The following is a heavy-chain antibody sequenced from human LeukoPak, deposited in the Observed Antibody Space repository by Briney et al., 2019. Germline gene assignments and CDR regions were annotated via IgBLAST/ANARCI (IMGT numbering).Heavy chain of an antibody. Sequence: GGSLRLSCAASGFTFSTYWMGWVRQAPGKGLEWVASLKHDGSEKYYVDSVKGRFTISRDNAKNSLFLQMNSLRAEDTAVYYCAKDWGNWYFDLWGRGTLVTVSS. CDR1: GFTFSTYW. V-gene: IGHV3-7*01. CDR3: AKDWGNWYFDL. CDR2: LKHDGSEK. D-gene: IGHD7-27*01. J-gene: IGHJ2*01.